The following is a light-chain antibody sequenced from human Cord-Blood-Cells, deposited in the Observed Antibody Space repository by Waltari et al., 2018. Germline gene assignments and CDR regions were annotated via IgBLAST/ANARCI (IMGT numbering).Light chain of an antibody. CDR1: SSDVGGYNY. J-gene: IGLJ2*01. V-gene: IGLV2-14*01. CDR2: DVS. Sequence: QSALTQPASVSGSPGQSITISCTGTSSDVGGYNYVSWYQQHPGKAPKHMIYDVSNRPSGVSNRFSGSKSGNTASLTISELQAEDEADYYCSSYTSSSNVVFGGGTKLTVL. CDR3: SSYTSSSNVV.